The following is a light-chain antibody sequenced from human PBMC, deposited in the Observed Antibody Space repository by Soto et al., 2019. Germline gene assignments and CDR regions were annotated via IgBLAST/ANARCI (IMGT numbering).Light chain of an antibody. J-gene: IGLJ1*01. CDR1: SSYIGTYHY. Sequence: QSVLTQPASLSGSPGQSLTISCTVTSSYIGTYHYVSWFQQHPGKAPKLMISEVHNRHSGVSNRFSGPQSGNTADLTISGLQVEDAAEYFCSQLANTRTDVYGTGTKGTV. CDR2: EVH. CDR3: SQLANTRTDV. V-gene: IGLV2-14*01.